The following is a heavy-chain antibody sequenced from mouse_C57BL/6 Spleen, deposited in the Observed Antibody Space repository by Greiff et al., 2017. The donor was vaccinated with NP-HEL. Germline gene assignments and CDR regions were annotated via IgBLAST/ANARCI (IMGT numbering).Heavy chain of an antibody. CDR2: ISSGSSTI. Sequence: DVKLVESGGGLVKPGGSLKLSCAASGFTFSDYGMHWVRQAPEKGLEWVAYISSGSSTIYYADTVKGRFTISRDNAKNTLFLQMTSLRSEDTAMYYCARPFLYDGYSAWFAYWGQGTLVTVSA. CDR3: ARPFLYDGYSAWFAY. V-gene: IGHV5-17*01. J-gene: IGHJ3*01. CDR1: GFTFSDYG. D-gene: IGHD2-3*01.